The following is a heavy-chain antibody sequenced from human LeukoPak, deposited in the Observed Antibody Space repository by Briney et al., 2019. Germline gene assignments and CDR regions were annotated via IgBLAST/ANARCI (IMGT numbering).Heavy chain of an antibody. V-gene: IGHV4-59*01. CDR2: IYYSGST. CDR3: ARGGYYYLDV. J-gene: IGHJ6*03. CDR1: GGSISSYY. Sequence: PSETLSLTCTVSGGSISSYYWSWIRQPPGKGLEWIGYIYYSGSTNYNPSLKSRVVISLDTPKSQISLRLHSVTAADTAVYYCARGGYYYLDVWGRGTTVTVSS.